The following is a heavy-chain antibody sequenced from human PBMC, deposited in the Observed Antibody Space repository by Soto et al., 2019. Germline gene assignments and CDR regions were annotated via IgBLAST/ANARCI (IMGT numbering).Heavy chain of an antibody. CDR1: GYSLTELS. CDR2: FDPEDGET. J-gene: IGHJ4*02. CDR3: ATGTTGTPDY. Sequence: ASVKVSCQVSGYSLTELSMHWVRQAPGKGLEWMGGFDPEDGETIYAQKFQGRVTMTEDTSTDTAYMELSSLRSEDTAVYYCATGTTGTPDYWGQGTLVTVSS. D-gene: IGHD1-1*01. V-gene: IGHV1-24*01.